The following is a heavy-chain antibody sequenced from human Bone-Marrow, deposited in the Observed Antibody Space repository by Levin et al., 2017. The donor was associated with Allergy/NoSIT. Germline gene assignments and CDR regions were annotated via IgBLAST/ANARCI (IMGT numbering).Heavy chain of an antibody. J-gene: IGHJ6*02. V-gene: IGHV3-33*01. CDR3: ARDIGYEATFYGLDV. Sequence: GESLKISCAAPGFTFTSYGMHWVRQAPGKGLEWVAVIWYSGSRQYYGESVKGRFTISRDSSKNTLFLQMNNLTVEDTAVYFCARDIGYEATFYGLDVWGQGTTVTVSS. CDR1: GFTFTSYG. D-gene: IGHD5-12*01. CDR2: IWYSGSRQ.